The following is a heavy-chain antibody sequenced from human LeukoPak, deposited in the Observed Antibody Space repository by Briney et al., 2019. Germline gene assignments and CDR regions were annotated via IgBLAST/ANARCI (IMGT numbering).Heavy chain of an antibody. CDR2: IYHSGST. J-gene: IGHJ2*01. CDR3: ARATDGYCSSTSCSEGYFDL. V-gene: IGHV4-30-2*01. D-gene: IGHD2-2*01. Sequence: SETLSLTCAVSGGSISSGGYSWSWIRQPPGKGLEWIGYIYHSGSTYYNPSLKSRVTISVDRSKNQFSLKLSSVTPADTAVYYCARATDGYCSSTSCSEGYFDLWGRGTLVTVSS. CDR1: GGSISSGGYS.